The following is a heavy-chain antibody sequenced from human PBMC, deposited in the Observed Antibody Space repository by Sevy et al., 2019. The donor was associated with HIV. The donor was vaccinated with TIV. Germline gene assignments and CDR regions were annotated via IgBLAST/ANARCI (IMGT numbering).Heavy chain of an antibody. V-gene: IGHV1-2*02. CDR1: GYTFTGQY. J-gene: IGHJ4*02. CDR3: SRDLRLRGYSYGCFDY. Sequence: ASVKVSCKASGYTFTGQYIHWVRQAPGQGLEWMGWINPNCGDTKYAQEFKGRVTMTRDTSISTAYMELSGLKSDDTAVYYCSRDLRLRGYSYGCFDYWGQGTLVTVSS. CDR2: INPNCGDT. D-gene: IGHD5-18*01.